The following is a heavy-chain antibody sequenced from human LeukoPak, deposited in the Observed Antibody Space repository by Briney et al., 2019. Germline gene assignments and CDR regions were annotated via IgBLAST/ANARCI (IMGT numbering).Heavy chain of an antibody. CDR1: GFTFSSYA. D-gene: IGHD2-2*03. CDR3: ARDQTWIIGSPYYYYGMDV. J-gene: IGHJ6*02. V-gene: IGHV3-30-3*01. CDR2: ISYDGSNK. Sequence: GGSLRLSCAASGFTFSSYAMHWVRQAPGKGLEWVAVISYDGSNKYYADSVKGRFTISRDNSKNTLYLQMNSLRAEDTAVYYCARDQTWIIGSPYYYYGMDVWGQGTTVTVSS.